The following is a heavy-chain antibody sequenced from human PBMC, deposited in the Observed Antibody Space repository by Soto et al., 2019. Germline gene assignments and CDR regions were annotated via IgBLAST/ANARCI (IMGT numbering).Heavy chain of an antibody. D-gene: IGHD2-2*02. CDR2: TYYRSKWYN. J-gene: IGHJ6*03. V-gene: IGHV6-1*01. Sequence: SQTLSLTCAISGDSVSSNSAAWNWIRQSPSRGLEWLGRTYYRSKWYNDYAVSVKSRITINPDTSKNQFSLQLNSVTPEDTAVYYCAREDIVVGPAALPPYYYYYMDVWGKGTTVTVSS. CDR1: GDSVSSNSAA. CDR3: AREDIVVGPAALPPYYYYYMDV.